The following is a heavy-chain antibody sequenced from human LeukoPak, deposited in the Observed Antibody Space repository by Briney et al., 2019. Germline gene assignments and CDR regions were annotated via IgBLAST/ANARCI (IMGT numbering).Heavy chain of an antibody. CDR1: GGTFSSYA. D-gene: IGHD3-3*01. CDR2: IIPTFGTA. CDR3: ARTPAYYDFWSGLNFDY. Sequence: SVKVSCKASGGTFSSYAISWVRQAPGQGLEWMGGIIPTFGTANYAQKFQGRVTMTRDTSISTAYMELSRLRSDDTAVYYCARTPAYYDFWSGLNFDYWGQGTLVTVSS. J-gene: IGHJ4*02. V-gene: IGHV1-69*05.